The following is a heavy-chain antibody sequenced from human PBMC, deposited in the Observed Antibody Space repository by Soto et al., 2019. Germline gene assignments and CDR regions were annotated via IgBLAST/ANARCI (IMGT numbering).Heavy chain of an antibody. Sequence: EVQLVETGGGLIQPGGSLRLSCAASAFTVRSNYMSWVRQAPGKGLEWVSTISSDGGTYYTDSVKGRFAISRDNSKNTLYLQMNSLSAEDTAVYYCASDVMSVAGSADYWGQGTLVTVSS. V-gene: IGHV3-53*02. J-gene: IGHJ4*02. D-gene: IGHD6-19*01. CDR3: ASDVMSVAGSADY. CDR1: AFTVRSNY. CDR2: ISSDGGT.